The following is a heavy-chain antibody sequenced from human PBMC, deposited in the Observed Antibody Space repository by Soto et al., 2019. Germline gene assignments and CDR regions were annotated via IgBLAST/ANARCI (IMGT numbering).Heavy chain of an antibody. J-gene: IGHJ3*02. CDR3: ARVLYNWKSWGLDAFDI. CDR1: GDSISSNY. D-gene: IGHD1-20*01. CDR2: IYYSGST. Sequence: PSETLSLTCTVSGDSISSNYWSWIRQPPGERLEWIGYIYYSGSTNYNPSLKSRVTISVDTSKNQFSLKLSSVTAADTAVYYCARVLYNWKSWGLDAFDIWGQGTMVTVSS. V-gene: IGHV4-59*01.